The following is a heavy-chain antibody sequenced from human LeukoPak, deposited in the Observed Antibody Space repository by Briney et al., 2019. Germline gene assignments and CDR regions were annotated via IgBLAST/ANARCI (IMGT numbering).Heavy chain of an antibody. D-gene: IGHD3-22*01. CDR3: ARVNYDSSGYYQAALFDY. Sequence: NPSETLSLTCAVYGGSFSGYYWSWIRQPPGKGLEWIGEINHSGSTNYNPSLKSRVTISVDTSKNQFSLKLSSVTAADTAVYYCARVNYDSSGYYQAALFDYWGQGTLVTVSS. CDR1: GGSFSGYY. J-gene: IGHJ4*02. V-gene: IGHV4-34*01. CDR2: INHSGST.